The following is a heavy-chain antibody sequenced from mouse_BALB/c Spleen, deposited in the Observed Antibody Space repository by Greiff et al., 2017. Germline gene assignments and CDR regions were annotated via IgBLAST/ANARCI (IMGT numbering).Heavy chain of an antibody. J-gene: IGHJ4*01. D-gene: IGHD1-1*01. V-gene: IGHV14-3*02. CDR2: IDPANGNT. Sequence: EVKLVESGAELVKPGASVKLSCTASGFNIKDTYMHWVKQRPEQGLEWIGRIDPANGNTKYDPKFQGKATITADTSSNTAYLQLSSLTSEDTAVYYCAITTVVAPYAMDYWGQGTSVTVSS. CDR3: AITTVVAPYAMDY. CDR1: GFNIKDTY.